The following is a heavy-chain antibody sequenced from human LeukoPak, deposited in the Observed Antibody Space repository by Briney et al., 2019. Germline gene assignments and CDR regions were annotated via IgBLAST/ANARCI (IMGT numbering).Heavy chain of an antibody. D-gene: IGHD2-21*02. CDR2: ISGSGGST. CDR1: GFTFSSYA. Sequence: GGSLRLSCAASGFTFSSYAMSWVRQAPGKGLEWVSAISGSGGSTYYADSVKGRFTISRDNSKNTLYLQMNSLRSEDTAVYYCARVPRGGDRFDPWGQGTLVTVSS. CDR3: ARVPRGGDRFDP. J-gene: IGHJ5*02. V-gene: IGHV3-23*01.